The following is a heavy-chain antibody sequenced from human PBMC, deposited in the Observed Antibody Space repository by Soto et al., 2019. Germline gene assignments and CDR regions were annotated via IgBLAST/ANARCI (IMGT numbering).Heavy chain of an antibody. CDR3: VKDLSDSGWFEGFDS. CDR1: GFTFSSYA. CDR2: ISNTGITT. D-gene: IGHD6-19*01. V-gene: IGHV3-23*01. J-gene: IGHJ4*02. Sequence: PGGSLRLSCAASGFTFSSYAMNWVRQSPGKGLEWVSCISNTGITTYYADSVKGRFTISRDNSKNTLYLQMNSLRAGDTATYYCVKDLSDSGWFEGFDSWGQGTLVTVSS.